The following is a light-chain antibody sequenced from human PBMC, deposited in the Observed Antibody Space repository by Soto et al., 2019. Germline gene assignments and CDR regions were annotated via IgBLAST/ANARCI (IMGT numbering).Light chain of an antibody. CDR2: HIN. J-gene: IGLJ3*02. CDR1: SSNIGTNY. V-gene: IGLV1-47*02. CDR3: ATWDDSLSGVV. Sequence: QSVLTQPPSASGTPGQRVTISCSGSSSNIGTNYVYWYQKLPGAAPKLLIYHINERPSGVPDRFSGSKSGTSASLAISGLRSEEEADYYCATWDDSLSGVVFGGGTKLTVL.